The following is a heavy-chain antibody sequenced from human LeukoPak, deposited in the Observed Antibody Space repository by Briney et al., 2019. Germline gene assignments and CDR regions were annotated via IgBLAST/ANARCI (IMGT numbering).Heavy chain of an antibody. J-gene: IGHJ3*02. CDR2: IIPIFGTA. CDR1: GYTFTSYD. Sequence: GASVKVSCKASGYTFTSYDISWVRQAPGQGLEWMGGIIPIFGTANYAQKFQGRVTITADESTSTAYMELSSLRSEDTAVYYCARGGLGYCSSTSCYGGNDAFDIWGQGTMVTVSS. V-gene: IGHV1-69*13. CDR3: ARGGLGYCSSTSCYGGNDAFDI. D-gene: IGHD2-2*01.